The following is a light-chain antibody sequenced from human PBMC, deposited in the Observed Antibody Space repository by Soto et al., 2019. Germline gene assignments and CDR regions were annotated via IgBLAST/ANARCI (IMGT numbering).Light chain of an antibody. CDR1: SSDVGGYNY. J-gene: IGLJ1*01. CDR3: SSYKSSSNYV. Sequence: QSVLTQPASVSGSPGQSITISCTGTSSDVGGYNYVSWYQQHPGKAPKLMIYEVSNRPSGVSNRFSGSKSDNTASLTISGLQAEDEADYYCSSYKSSSNYVFGSGTKVTVL. V-gene: IGLV2-14*01. CDR2: EVS.